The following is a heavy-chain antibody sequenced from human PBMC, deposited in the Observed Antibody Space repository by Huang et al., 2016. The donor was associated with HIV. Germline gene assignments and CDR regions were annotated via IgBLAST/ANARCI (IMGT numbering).Heavy chain of an antibody. CDR3: AKFGSSGYLPRYSFDY. CDR1: GFTFSSYG. J-gene: IGHJ4*02. V-gene: IGHV3-30*02. Sequence: QVQLVESGGGVVQPGGSLRLSCAASGFTFSSYGMHWVRQAPGKGLGWVAFIHYDGSNRYYADSVKGRFTISRDNSKNPLYLQMNSLRAEDTAVYFCAKFGSSGYLPRYSFDYWGQGTLVTVSS. CDR2: IHYDGSNR. D-gene: IGHD3-22*01.